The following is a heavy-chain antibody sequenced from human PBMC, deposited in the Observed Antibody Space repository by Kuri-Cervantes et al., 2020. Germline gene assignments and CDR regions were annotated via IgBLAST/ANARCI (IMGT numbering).Heavy chain of an antibody. V-gene: IGHV3-30-3*01. J-gene: IGHJ6*02. CDR2: ISYDGSNK. Sequence: GGSLRLSCAASGFTFSSYAMHWVRQAPGKGLEWVAVISYDGSNKYYADSVKGRFTISRDNSKNTLYLQMNSLRAEDTAVYYCARDRKPGGYYYFGMDVWGQGTTVTVSS. D-gene: IGHD3-10*01. CDR3: ARDRKPGGYYYFGMDV. CDR1: GFTFSSYA.